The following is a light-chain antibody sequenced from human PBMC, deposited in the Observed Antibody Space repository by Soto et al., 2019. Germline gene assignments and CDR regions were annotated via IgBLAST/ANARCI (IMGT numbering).Light chain of an antibody. CDR2: DAS. Sequence: IVMTQSPATLSVSPGERATLSCRASQGIGSTLAWYQQKPGQTPRLLIYDASTRATGIPARFSGIGSGTDFTLTISSLEPEDFAVYYCQQRSNWPLTFGGGTKVDIK. CDR1: QGIGST. V-gene: IGKV3D-11*01. J-gene: IGKJ4*01. CDR3: QQRSNWPLT.